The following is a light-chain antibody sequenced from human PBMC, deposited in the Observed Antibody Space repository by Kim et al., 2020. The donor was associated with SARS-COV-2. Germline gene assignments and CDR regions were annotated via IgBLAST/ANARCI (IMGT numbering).Light chain of an antibody. J-gene: IGKJ5*01. Sequence: ASLRARVTITCRASKDIGDDLAWFQQRPGRAPKSLIFGASNLHSGVPSRFSGSGSGTHFTLTINSLQPEDFATYYCQQYKTYPFTFGQGTRLEIK. V-gene: IGKV1-16*01. CDR3: QQYKTYPFT. CDR1: KDIGDD. CDR2: GAS.